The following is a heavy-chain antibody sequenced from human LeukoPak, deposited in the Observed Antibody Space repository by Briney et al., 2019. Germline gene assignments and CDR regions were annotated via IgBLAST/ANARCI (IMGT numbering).Heavy chain of an antibody. CDR2: IIAILGIA. D-gene: IGHD3-16*02. Sequence: GASVKVSCKASGDTFSSYAISWVRQAPGQGLEWRGRIIAILGIANYAQKLQGRVTITADKSTSTAYMELSSLRSEDTAVYYCARVRDYDYVWGSYRSPYYFDYWGQGTLVTVSS. J-gene: IGHJ4*02. CDR3: ARVRDYDYVWGSYRSPYYFDY. CDR1: GDTFSSYA. V-gene: IGHV1-69*04.